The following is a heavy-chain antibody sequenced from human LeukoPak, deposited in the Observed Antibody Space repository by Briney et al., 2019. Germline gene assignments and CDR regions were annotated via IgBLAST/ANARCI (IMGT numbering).Heavy chain of an antibody. CDR2: IYSDNT. CDR3: ARRAGAYSHPYDY. V-gene: IGHV3-53*01. D-gene: IGHD4/OR15-4a*01. Sequence: GGSLRLSCTVSGFTFSSNSMSWVRQAPGKGLEWGSFIYSDNTHYSDSVKGRFTLSTDNSKNTLYLQMNSLRAEDTAVYYCARRAGAYSHPYDYWGQGTLVTVSS. CDR1: GFTFSSNS. J-gene: IGHJ4*02.